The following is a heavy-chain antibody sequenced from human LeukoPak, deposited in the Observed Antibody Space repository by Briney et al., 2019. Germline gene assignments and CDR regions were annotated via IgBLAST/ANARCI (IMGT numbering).Heavy chain of an antibody. CDR1: GFTFSSYW. Sequence: SGGSLRLSCAASGFTFSSYWMHWVRQAPGKGLVWVSRISSDGSGTSYADSVKGRFTISRDNAKNTLYLQMNSLRAEDTGVYYCARANHPTYYDSSGYYQDYWGQGTLVTVSS. V-gene: IGHV3-74*01. CDR3: ARANHPTYYDSSGYYQDY. J-gene: IGHJ4*02. D-gene: IGHD3-22*01. CDR2: ISSDGSGT.